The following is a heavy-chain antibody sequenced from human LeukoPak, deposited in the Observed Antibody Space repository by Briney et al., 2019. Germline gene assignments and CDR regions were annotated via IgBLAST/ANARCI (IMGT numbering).Heavy chain of an antibody. J-gene: IGHJ4*02. CDR2: ISYDGSNK. CDR3: AKDPHFLRLGELSSYFDY. D-gene: IGHD3-16*02. Sequence: PGRSLRLSCAASGFTFSSYAMHWVRQAPGKGLEWVAVISYDGSNKYYADSVKGRFTISRDNSKNTLYLQMNSLRAEDTAVYYCAKDPHFLRLGELSSYFDYWGQGTLVTVSS. CDR1: GFTFSSYA. V-gene: IGHV3-30*04.